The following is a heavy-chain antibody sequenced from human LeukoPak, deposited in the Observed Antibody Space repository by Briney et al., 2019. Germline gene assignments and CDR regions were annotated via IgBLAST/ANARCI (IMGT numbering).Heavy chain of an antibody. CDR2: IYYTGST. J-gene: IGHJ5*02. CDR3: VKGYYDSRHSSNPFDP. D-gene: IGHD3-22*01. V-gene: IGHV4-59*03. CDR1: GGSLSRYY. Sequence: SETLPLTCTVSGGSLSRYYWSWIRPPPARRLELIGYIYYTGSTNYNPSLKSRVTISIDTSKNQFSLKLSAVTAADTAIYYCVKGYYDSRHSSNPFDPWGQGTLVTVSS.